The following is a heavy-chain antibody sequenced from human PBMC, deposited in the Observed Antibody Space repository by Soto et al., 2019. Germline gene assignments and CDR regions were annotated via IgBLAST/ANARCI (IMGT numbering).Heavy chain of an antibody. V-gene: IGHV3-64D*08. Sequence: GGSLRLSSSASGFTFSSYAMHWVRQAPGKGLEYVSAISSNGGSTYYADSVKGRFTISRDNSKNTLYLQMSSLRAEDTAVYYCVKGNRYNWNYVAWFDPWGQGTLVTVSS. CDR1: GFTFSSYA. D-gene: IGHD1-7*01. J-gene: IGHJ5*02. CDR3: VKGNRYNWNYVAWFDP. CDR2: ISSNGGST.